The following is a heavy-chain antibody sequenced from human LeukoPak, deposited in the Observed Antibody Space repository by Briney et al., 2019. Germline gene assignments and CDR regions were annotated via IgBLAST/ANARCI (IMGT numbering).Heavy chain of an antibody. J-gene: IGHJ4*02. CDR3: ASMYSGTSYYFDY. D-gene: IGHD1-26*01. V-gene: IGHV4-59*01. CDR1: GVSISTYY. CDR2: FSYSGST. Sequence: KPSETLSLTCSVSGVSISTYYWIWIRQPPAKGLEWMGFFSYSGSTKYNPSLKSRVTMSVDTSKNQFSLKLNSVTAADTAVYYCASMYSGTSYYFDYWGQGTLVTVSS.